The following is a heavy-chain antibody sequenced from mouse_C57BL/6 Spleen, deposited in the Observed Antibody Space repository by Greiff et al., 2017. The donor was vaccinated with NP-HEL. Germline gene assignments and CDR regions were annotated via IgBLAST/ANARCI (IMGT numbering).Heavy chain of an antibody. D-gene: IGHD2-10*01. CDR1: GYNFTSYW. CDR3: ARRSAYYLDY. Sequence: QVQLQQPGAELVMPGASVKLYCKASGYNFTSYWMHWVKQRPGQGLEWIGEIDPSDSYTNYNQKFKGKSTLTVDKSSSTAYMQLSSLTSEDSAVYYCARRSAYYLDYRGQGTTLTVSS. J-gene: IGHJ2*01. CDR2: IDPSDSYT. V-gene: IGHV1-69*01.